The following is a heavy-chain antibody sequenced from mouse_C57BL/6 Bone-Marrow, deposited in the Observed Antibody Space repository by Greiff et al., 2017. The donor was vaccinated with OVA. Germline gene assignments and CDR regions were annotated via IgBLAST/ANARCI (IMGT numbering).Heavy chain of an antibody. CDR1: GYTFTDYY. CDR3: AREGFITTAYFDY. V-gene: IGHV1-76*01. D-gene: IGHD1-1*01. Sequence: VQLQQSGAELVRPGASVKLSCKASGYTFTDYYINWVKQRPGQGLEWIARIYPGSGNTYYNEKFKGKATLTAEKSSSTAYMQLSSLTSEDSAVYFCAREGFITTAYFDYWGQGTTLTVSS. CDR2: IYPGSGNT. J-gene: IGHJ2*01.